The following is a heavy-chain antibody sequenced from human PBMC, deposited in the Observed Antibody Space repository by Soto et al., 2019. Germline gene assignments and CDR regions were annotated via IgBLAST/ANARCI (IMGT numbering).Heavy chain of an antibody. V-gene: IGHV3-21*01. J-gene: IGHJ4*02. D-gene: IGHD3-16*01. Sequence: EVQLVESGGGLVKPGGSLRLSCAASGFTFSSCTMNWVRQAPGKGLEWVSSISSSSSYIYYADSVKGRFTISRDDAKNSLYLQMNSMRAEDTAVYYCARDPGDLGYWGQGTLVTVSS. CDR2: ISSSSSYI. CDR1: GFTFSSCT. CDR3: ARDPGDLGY.